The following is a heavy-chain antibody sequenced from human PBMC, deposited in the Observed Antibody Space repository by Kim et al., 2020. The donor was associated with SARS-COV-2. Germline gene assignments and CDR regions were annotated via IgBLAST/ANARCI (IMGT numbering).Heavy chain of an antibody. CDR2: ISYDGSNK. J-gene: IGHJ6*02. D-gene: IGHD3-10*01. CDR1: GFTFSSYA. V-gene: IGHV3-30*04. Sequence: GGSLRLSCAASGFTFSSYAMHWVRQAPGKGLEWVAVISYDGSNKYYADSVKGRFTISRDNSKNTLYLQMNSLRAEDTAVYYCARVPSPQGVLLWFGELLRGMDVWGQGTTVTVSS. CDR3: ARVPSPQGVLLWFGELLRGMDV.